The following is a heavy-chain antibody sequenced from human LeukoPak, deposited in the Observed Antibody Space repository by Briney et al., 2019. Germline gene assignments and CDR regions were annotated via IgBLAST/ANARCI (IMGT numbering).Heavy chain of an antibody. CDR3: ARVGYTSYYYYGMDV. V-gene: IGHV3-64*01. CDR1: GFTFSSYA. CDR2: ISSNGGST. J-gene: IGHJ6*02. Sequence: GGSLRLSCAASGFTFSSYAMHWVRQAPPQGLEYVSAISSNGGSTYYANSVRGRFTISRDNSKNTRYLQMGSLRAEDMAVYYCARVGYTSYYYYGMDVWGQGTTVTVSS. D-gene: IGHD6-13*01.